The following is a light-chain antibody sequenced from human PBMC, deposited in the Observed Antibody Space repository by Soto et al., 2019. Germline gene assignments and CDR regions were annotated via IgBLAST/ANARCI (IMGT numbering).Light chain of an antibody. V-gene: IGKV3-15*01. J-gene: IGKJ5*01. CDR3: QQYNNWPPIT. CDR2: GAS. CDR1: QSVDIN. Sequence: EIVLTQSPGALSVSPVDRVTLSCIASQSVDINLAWYQQRAGQAPRLLVYGASTKATDMPGRFSGRGSGTEFTLTIRSLQSEDFAVYYCQQYNNWPPITFGQGTRLEIK.